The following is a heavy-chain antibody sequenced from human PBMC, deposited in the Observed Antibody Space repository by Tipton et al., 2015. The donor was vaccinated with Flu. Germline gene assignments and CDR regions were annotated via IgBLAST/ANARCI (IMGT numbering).Heavy chain of an antibody. V-gene: IGHV4-4*02. J-gene: IGHJ4*02. CDR3: ARDRRARTAAGGVD. D-gene: IGHD4-23*01. CDR2: IYHSGST. CDR1: GGSISSSNW. Sequence: TLSLTCAVSGGSISSSNWWSWVRQPPGKGLEWFGEIYHSGSTNYNPSLKSRVTISVDKSKNQFSLKLRSVTAADTAVYYCARDRRARTAAGGVDWGQGTLVTVSS.